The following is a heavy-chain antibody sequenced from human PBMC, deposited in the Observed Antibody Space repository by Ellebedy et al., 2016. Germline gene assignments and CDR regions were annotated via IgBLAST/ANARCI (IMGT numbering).Heavy chain of an antibody. Sequence: GGSLRLSCAGSGFIFSNHWMSWVRQAPGKGLEWVANIKEDGSSTYYADSVKGRFTISRDNAKNSLYVQLNTLRAEDTAMYYCARWQLDGGTYYYLDQWGQGTLVTVSS. CDR1: GFIFSNHW. V-gene: IGHV3-7*01. D-gene: IGHD3-10*01. CDR3: ARWQLDGGTYYYLDQ. CDR2: IKEDGSST. J-gene: IGHJ4*02.